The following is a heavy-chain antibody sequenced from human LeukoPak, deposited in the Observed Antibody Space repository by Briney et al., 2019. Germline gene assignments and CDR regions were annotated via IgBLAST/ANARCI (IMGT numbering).Heavy chain of an antibody. D-gene: IGHD6-19*01. CDR1: GFTFSSYG. J-gene: IGHJ4*02. CDR3: AKDPGGWYDY. V-gene: IGHV3-33*06. Sequence: GGSLRLSCAASGFTFSSYGMHWVRQAPGKGLEWVAVIWYDGSNRYYADSVKGRFTISRDNSKNTLYLQMNSLRAEDTAVYYCAKDPGGWYDYWGQGTLVTVSS. CDR2: IWYDGSNR.